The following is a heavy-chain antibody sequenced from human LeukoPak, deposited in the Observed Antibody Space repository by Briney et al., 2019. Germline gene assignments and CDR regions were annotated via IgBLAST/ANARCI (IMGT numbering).Heavy chain of an antibody. Sequence: SETLSLTCSVSGGSINNYYWTWIRQPPGKGLEWIGYMYTSGSSNYHPSLKSRVTMSIDTSKKQFSLILSSVTASDTATYYCARRAGSYLGYWYFDLWGRGTLVTVSS. J-gene: IGHJ2*01. CDR3: ARRAGSYLGYWYFDL. D-gene: IGHD1-26*01. CDR2: MYTSGSS. CDR1: GGSINNYY. V-gene: IGHV4-4*09.